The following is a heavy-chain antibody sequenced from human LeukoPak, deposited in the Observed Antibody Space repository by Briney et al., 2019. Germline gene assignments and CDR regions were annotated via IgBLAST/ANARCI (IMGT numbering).Heavy chain of an antibody. CDR3: ARESPVAAAGTAYFHH. Sequence: GASVKVSCKASGYTFTDYYMHWVRQAPGQGLEWMGWINPKSGDTKYAQESQGWVTMTRDTSISTAYIELSRSRSDDTAMYYCARESPVAAAGTAYFHHWGQGTLVTVSS. J-gene: IGHJ1*01. D-gene: IGHD6-13*01. CDR2: INPKSGDT. CDR1: GYTFTDYY. V-gene: IGHV1-2*04.